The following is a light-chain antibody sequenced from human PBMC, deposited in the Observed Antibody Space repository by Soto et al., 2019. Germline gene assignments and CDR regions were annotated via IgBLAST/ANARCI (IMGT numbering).Light chain of an antibody. CDR3: QQRSDWLPIT. CDR2: RAS. Sequence: IQITXXPXXXXSSXXDIFTIXCRSSQSIDTWLAWHQQKPGQAPKLLISRASSLESGVPSRFSGSGSGTDFTLTISSLEPEDFAVYYCQQRSDWLPITFGQGTRLEIK. J-gene: IGKJ5*01. CDR1: QSIDTW. V-gene: IGKV1-5*03.